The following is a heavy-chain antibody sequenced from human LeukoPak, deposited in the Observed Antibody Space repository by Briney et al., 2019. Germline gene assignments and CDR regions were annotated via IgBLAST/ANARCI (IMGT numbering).Heavy chain of an antibody. CDR1: GASIRSYY. Sequence: SETLSLTCTVSGASIRSYYWSWIRQPPGKGLEWVGYIFYTGITKYNPSLKSRVTMSVDESKNQFSLNLNSVTAADTAVYYCARDDYYDSSGYFYWGQGTLVTVSS. D-gene: IGHD3-22*01. CDR3: ARDDYYDSSGYFY. V-gene: IGHV4-59*01. CDR2: IFYTGIT. J-gene: IGHJ4*02.